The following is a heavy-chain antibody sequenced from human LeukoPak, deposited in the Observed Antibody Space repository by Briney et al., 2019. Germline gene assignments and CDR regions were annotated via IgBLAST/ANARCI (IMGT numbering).Heavy chain of an antibody. D-gene: IGHD6-19*01. CDR3: ARTGDSTGYYVWLDP. V-gene: IGHV3-48*02. CDR2: ISRSGSTI. J-gene: IGHJ5*02. Sequence: GRSLRLSCAASGFSFSTYSMNWVRQAPGKGLEWVSYISRSGSTIYYADSVKGRFTISRDNAKNSLYLQLNSLRDEDTAVYYCARTGDSTGYYVWLDPWGQGTLVTVSS. CDR1: GFSFSTYS.